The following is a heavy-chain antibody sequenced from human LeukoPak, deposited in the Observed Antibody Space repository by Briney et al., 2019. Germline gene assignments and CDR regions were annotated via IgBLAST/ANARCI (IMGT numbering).Heavy chain of an antibody. CDR1: GGSISNYY. Sequence: SETLSLTCTVSGGSISNYYWSWIRQPPGKGLEWIGFIHSNGGASYNASLNSRATISRDTSRSQVSLKLTSVTAADTAVYYCASSNLGSLGQFDPWGQGTLVTVSS. CDR2: IHSNGGA. V-gene: IGHV4-59*01. D-gene: IGHD3-10*01. CDR3: ASSNLGSLGQFDP. J-gene: IGHJ5*02.